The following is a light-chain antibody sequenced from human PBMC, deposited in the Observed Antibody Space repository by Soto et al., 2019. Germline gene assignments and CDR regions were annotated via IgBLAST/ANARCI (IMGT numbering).Light chain of an antibody. CDR1: HRDGGGYNY. Sequence: LTQPAPPSWGPWQAITLSCPGNHRDGGGYNYVSWYQQHPGKAPKLMIYDVSNRPSGVSNRFSGSKSGNTASLTISGLQAEDEADYYCSSYTSSSTPYVFGNGTKVTVL. CDR2: DVS. J-gene: IGLJ1*01. V-gene: IGLV2-14*01. CDR3: SSYTSSSTPYV.